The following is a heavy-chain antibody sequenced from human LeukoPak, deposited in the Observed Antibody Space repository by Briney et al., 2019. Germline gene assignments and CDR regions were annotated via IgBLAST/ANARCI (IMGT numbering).Heavy chain of an antibody. J-gene: IGHJ4*02. V-gene: IGHV4-39*01. CDR3: ARNRGYSYGYPFDY. CDR2: IYYSGST. CDR1: GASISSSTYY. D-gene: IGHD5-18*01. Sequence: SETLSLTCTVSGASISSSTYYWGWIRQPPGQGLEWIGSIYYSGSTYYNPSLKSRVTISVDTSKNQFSLKLSSVTAADTAVYYCARNRGYSYGYPFDYWGQGTLVTVSS.